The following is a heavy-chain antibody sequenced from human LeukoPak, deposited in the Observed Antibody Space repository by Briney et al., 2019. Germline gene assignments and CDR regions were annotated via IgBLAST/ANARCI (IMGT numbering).Heavy chain of an antibody. CDR3: ARATWDPNYYYYMDV. D-gene: IGHD1-26*01. V-gene: IGHV3-21*01. J-gene: IGHJ6*03. CDR2: ISSSSSFI. CDR1: GFTFSSYS. Sequence: GGSLRLSCAASGFTFSSYSMNWVRQAPGKGLEWVSSISSSSSFIYYADSVKGRFTISRDNAKNSLFLQMNSLRAEDTAVYFCARATWDPNYYYYMDVWGKGTTVTISS.